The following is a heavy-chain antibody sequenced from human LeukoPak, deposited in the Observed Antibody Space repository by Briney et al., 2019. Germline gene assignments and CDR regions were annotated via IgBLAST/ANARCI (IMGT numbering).Heavy chain of an antibody. D-gene: IGHD1-7*01. J-gene: IGHJ4*02. CDR1: GFTVGGYG. CDR3: ARDIGITGTTIFVY. V-gene: IGHV3-20*04. Sequence: GGSLRLSCVASGFTVGGYGMSWIRQAPGKGLEWFSGISWNADSTGHADSVKGRFTISRDNDKNSLYLQMDSLRAEDTALYYCARDIGITGTTIFVYWGQGTPVTVS. CDR2: ISWNADST.